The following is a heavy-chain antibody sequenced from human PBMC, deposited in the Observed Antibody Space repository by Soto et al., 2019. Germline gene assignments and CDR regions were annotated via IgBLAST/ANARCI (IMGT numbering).Heavy chain of an antibody. V-gene: IGHV1-2*04. D-gene: IGHD2-2*01. J-gene: IGHJ5*02. Sequence: ASVKLSCKASGYTFTGYYRHWVRQAPGQGLEWMGWINPNSGGTNYAQKFQGWVTMTRDTSISTAYMELSRLRSDDTAVYYCARDPGLGYCSSTSCRDNWFDPWGQGTLVTVSS. CDR2: INPNSGGT. CDR1: GYTFTGYY. CDR3: ARDPGLGYCSSTSCRDNWFDP.